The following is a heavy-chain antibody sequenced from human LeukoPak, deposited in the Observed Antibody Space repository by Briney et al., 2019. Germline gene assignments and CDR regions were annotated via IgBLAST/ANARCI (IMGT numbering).Heavy chain of an antibody. D-gene: IGHD2/OR15-2a*01. V-gene: IGHV4-34*01. J-gene: IGHJ5*02. CDR2: INHSGST. CDR3: ARVNIYRRGWFDP. CDR1: GGSFSGYY. Sequence: SETLSLTCAVYGGSFSGYYWSWIRQPPGKGLEWIGEINHSGSTIYNPSLKSRVTISVDTSKNQFSLKLSSVTAADTAVYYCARVNIYRRGWFDPWGQGTLVTVSS.